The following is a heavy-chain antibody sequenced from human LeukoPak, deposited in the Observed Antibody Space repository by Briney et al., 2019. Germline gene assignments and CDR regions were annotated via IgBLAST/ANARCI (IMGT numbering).Heavy chain of an antibody. CDR2: INPRGGSA. CDR3: ARDYHGSGSLTTFDY. Sequence: GASVKVSCKASGYTFTSFYMHWVRQAPGQGLEWMGIINPRGGSASAAQKFQGRLTLTRDTSTSTVYMDLSSLGSQDTAVYYCARDYHGSGSLTTFDYWGQGTLVTVSS. CDR1: GYTFTSFY. V-gene: IGHV1-46*01. D-gene: IGHD3-10*01. J-gene: IGHJ4*02.